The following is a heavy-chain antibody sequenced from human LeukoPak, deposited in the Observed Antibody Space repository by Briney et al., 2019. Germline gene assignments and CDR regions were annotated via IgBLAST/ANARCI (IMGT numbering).Heavy chain of an antibody. Sequence: SVKVSCKASGGTLINYAINWVGQPPARGLEWVGRIIHTFGTANHAQNCHDRVTITADRPTSTAYMELSSLKAEDTAVYYCARSHRYCSSASCPINWFDPWGQGTQVTVSS. D-gene: IGHD2-2*01. CDR3: ARSHRYCSSASCPINWFDP. V-gene: IGHV1-69*13. CDR1: GGTLINYA. CDR2: IIHTFGTA. J-gene: IGHJ5*02.